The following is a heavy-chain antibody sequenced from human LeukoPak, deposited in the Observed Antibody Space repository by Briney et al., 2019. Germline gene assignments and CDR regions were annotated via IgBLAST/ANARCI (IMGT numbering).Heavy chain of an antibody. CDR1: GFTLSIYG. D-gene: IGHD3-22*01. J-gene: IGHJ4*02. CDR2: ISDDGSNK. V-gene: IGHV3-30*18. Sequence: RRGSLRLSCAASGFTLSIYGMRWVRHAPGEGLGWVAVISDDGSNKYYADSVKGRFTISRENSMNTLYLQMNSMSAEDTAVYYCAKDVSMAGAYYYDSSGYLGGFGYWGQGTLVTVSS. CDR3: AKDVSMAGAYYYDSSGYLGGFGY.